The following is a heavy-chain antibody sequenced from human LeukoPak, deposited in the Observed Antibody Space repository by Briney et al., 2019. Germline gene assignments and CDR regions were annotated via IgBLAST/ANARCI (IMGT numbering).Heavy chain of an antibody. CDR1: RYIFTSYY. J-gene: IGHJ4*02. V-gene: IGHV1-46*01. Sequence: GASVKVSCKASRYIFTSYYMDWVRQAPGRGLEWMGISNPSGGNTTYAQKFQGRVTMTRDMSTSTVYMELSSLRSEDTAVYYCARDPSYDSSGYYYGYFDYWGQGTLVTVSS. CDR2: SNPSGGNT. D-gene: IGHD3-22*01. CDR3: ARDPSYDSSGYYYGYFDY.